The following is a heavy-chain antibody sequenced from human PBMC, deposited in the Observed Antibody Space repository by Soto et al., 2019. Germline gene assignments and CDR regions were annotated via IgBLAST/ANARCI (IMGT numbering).Heavy chain of an antibody. CDR3: ARENYDILTGYYNYFDY. D-gene: IGHD3-9*01. J-gene: IGHJ4*02. Sequence: GSLRLACAASGXTFSNYYMDWVRQAPGKGLEWVSYINRRGSAIYYADAVKGVLTMSRDNAKNSMFLQMNSLRDEDTAVYYCARENYDILTGYYNYFDYWGQGALVTVSS. V-gene: IGHV3-48*03. CDR1: GXTFSNYY. CDR2: INRRGSAI.